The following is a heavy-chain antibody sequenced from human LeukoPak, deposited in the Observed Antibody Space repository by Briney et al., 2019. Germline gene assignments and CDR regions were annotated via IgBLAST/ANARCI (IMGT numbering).Heavy chain of an antibody. CDR3: TTDPPYPRPNWFDP. CDR2: IKSKTDGGTT. V-gene: IGHV3-15*01. CDR1: GFTFSNAW. Sequence: GGSLRLSCAASGFTFSNAWMSWVRQAPGKGLEWVGRIKSKTDGGTTDYAAPVKGRFTISRDDSKNTLYLQMNSLKTEDTAVYYCTTDPPYPRPNWFDPWGQGTLVTVSS. J-gene: IGHJ5*02.